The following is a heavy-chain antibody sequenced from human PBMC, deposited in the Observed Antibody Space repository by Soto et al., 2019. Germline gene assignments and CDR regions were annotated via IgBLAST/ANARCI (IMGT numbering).Heavy chain of an antibody. CDR3: ARDRETGRENTIFDP. CDR2: VYFSGNT. J-gene: IGHJ5*02. V-gene: IGHV4-61*08. CDR1: GGSVSSSDYY. Sequence: SETLSLTCSVSGGSVSSSDYYWSRIRQPPGKGLEWIGYVYFSGNTNYSPSLKSRAHISMDTSKNKFTLKLSSVTAADTAIYYCARDRETGRENTIFDPWGQGTLVTVSS. D-gene: IGHD1-1*01.